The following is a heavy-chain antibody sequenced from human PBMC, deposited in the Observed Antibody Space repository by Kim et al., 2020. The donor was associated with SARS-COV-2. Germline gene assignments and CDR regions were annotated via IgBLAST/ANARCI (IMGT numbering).Heavy chain of an antibody. J-gene: IGHJ4*02. V-gene: IGHV3-30*04. CDR3: ARVSMILVVMDGFDY. CDR2: ISYDGSNK. Sequence: GGSLRLSCAASGFTFSSYAMHWVRQAPGKGLEWVAVISYDGSNKYYADSVKGRFTISRDNSKNTLYLQMNSLRAEDTAVYYCARVSMILVVMDGFDYWGQGTQVTVSS. CDR1: GFTFSSYA. D-gene: IGHD3-22*01.